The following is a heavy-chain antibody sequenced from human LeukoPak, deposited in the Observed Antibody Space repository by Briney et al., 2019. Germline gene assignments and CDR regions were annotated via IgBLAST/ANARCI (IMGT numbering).Heavy chain of an antibody. D-gene: IGHD3-10*01. Sequence: ASVKVSCKVSGYTLTELSMHWVRQAPGKGLEWMGGFDPEDGETIYAQKFQGRVTMTEDTSTDTAYMELSSLRSEDTAVYYCATPARFYYRSGSYYKSWGQGTLVTVSS. CDR2: FDPEDGET. J-gene: IGHJ5*02. CDR3: ATPARFYYRSGSYYKS. CDR1: GYTLTELS. V-gene: IGHV1-24*01.